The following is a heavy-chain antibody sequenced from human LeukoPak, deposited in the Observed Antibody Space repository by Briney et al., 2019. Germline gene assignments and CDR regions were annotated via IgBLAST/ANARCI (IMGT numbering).Heavy chain of an antibody. Sequence: SETLSLTCAVYGGSFSGYYLSWIRQPPGKGLEWIGEINHSGSTNYNPSLKSRVTISVDTSKNQFSLKLSSVTAADTAVYYCARGLYDSSGYYFEPVTDYWGQGTLVTVSS. CDR2: INHSGST. D-gene: IGHD3-22*01. V-gene: IGHV4-34*01. J-gene: IGHJ4*02. CDR3: ARGLYDSSGYYFEPVTDY. CDR1: GGSFSGYY.